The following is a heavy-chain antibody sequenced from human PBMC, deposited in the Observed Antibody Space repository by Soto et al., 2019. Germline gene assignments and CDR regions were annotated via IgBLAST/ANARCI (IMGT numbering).Heavy chain of an antibody. CDR2: IIPIFGTA. CDR3: ARVNYDTPPRCFDI. Sequence: QVQLVQSGAEVKKPGSSVKVSCKASGGTFSSYAISWVRQAPGQGLEWMGGIIPIFGTANYAQKFQGRVTXXAXEXXSTAYMELSSLRSEDTAVYYCARVNYDTPPRCFDIWGQGTMVTVSS. D-gene: IGHD3-16*01. CDR1: GGTFSSYA. J-gene: IGHJ3*02. V-gene: IGHV1-69*12.